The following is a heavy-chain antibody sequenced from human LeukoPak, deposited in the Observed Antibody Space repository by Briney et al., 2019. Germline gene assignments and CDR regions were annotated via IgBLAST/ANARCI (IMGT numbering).Heavy chain of an antibody. V-gene: IGHV3-7*02. D-gene: IGHD3/OR15-3a*01. CDR2: IKQDGSEQ. J-gene: IGHJ4*02. CDR1: GFTSSVAT. CDR3: ASQLDGTLDY. Sequence: GGSLRLSCAASGFTSSVATMTWGREAPGKGVKWVANIKQDGSEQYYVDSVKGRLTISRDNASNSLYLQMNSLTAEDTAVYYCASQLDGTLDYWGQGTLVSVSS.